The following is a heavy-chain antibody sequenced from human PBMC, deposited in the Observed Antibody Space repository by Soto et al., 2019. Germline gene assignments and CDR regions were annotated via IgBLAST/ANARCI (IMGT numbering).Heavy chain of an antibody. D-gene: IGHD3-10*01. CDR2: ISGSGGST. CDR1: GFTFSSYA. Sequence: EVQLLESGGGLVQPGGSLRLSCAASGFTFSSYAMSWVRQAPGKGLEWVSAISGSGGSTYYADSVKGRFTISRDNSKNTLYLQMNSLRAEDTAVYYCAKDNVFTVVRGVVAEYFQHWGQGTLVTVSS. CDR3: AKDNVFTVVRGVVAEYFQH. J-gene: IGHJ1*01. V-gene: IGHV3-23*01.